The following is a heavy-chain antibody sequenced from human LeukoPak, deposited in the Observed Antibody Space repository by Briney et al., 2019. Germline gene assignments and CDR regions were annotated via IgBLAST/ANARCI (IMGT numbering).Heavy chain of an antibody. D-gene: IGHD4-11*01. CDR2: IKQDGSEK. CDR1: GFTFSSYW. J-gene: IGHJ6*03. V-gene: IGHV3-7*01. Sequence: GGSLRLSCAASGFTFSSYWMSWVRQAPGKGLEWVANIKQDGSEKYYVDSVKGRFTISRDNAKNSLYLQMNSLRAEDTAVYYCARVTTPWYYYYYMDVWGKGTTVTVSS. CDR3: ARVTTPWYYYYYMDV.